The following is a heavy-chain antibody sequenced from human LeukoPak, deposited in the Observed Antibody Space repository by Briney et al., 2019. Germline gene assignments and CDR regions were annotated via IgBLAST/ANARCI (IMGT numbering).Heavy chain of an antibody. Sequence: PSETLSLTYAVYGGSFSGYYWSWIRQPPGKGLEWIGEINHSGSTNYNPSLKSRVTISVDTSKNQFSLKLSSVTAADTAVYYCARGFRRPHQSRDRTPQPYYMDVWGKGTTVTVSS. D-gene: IGHD1-14*01. J-gene: IGHJ6*03. CDR2: INHSGST. CDR1: GGSFSGYY. V-gene: IGHV4-34*01. CDR3: ARGFRRPHQSRDRTPQPYYMDV.